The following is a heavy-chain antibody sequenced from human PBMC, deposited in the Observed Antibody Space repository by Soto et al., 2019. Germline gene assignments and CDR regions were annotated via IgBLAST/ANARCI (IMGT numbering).Heavy chain of an antibody. CDR2: IYYSRST. CDR3: ARVPDY. J-gene: IGHJ4*02. V-gene: IGHV4-31*03. CDR1: GGSISSGGYY. Sequence: QVQLQESGPGLVKPSQTLSLTCTVSGGSISSGGYYWSLIRQHPGKGLEWIGYIYYSRSTYYNPAIKSRVTISIDKSNNPLSLKMSFVTAADTAVDYCARVPDYWGQGTLVTVSS.